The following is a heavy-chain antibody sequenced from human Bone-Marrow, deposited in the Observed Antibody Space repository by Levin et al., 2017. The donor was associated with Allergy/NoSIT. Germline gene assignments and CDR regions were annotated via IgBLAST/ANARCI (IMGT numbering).Heavy chain of an antibody. J-gene: IGHJ6*03. D-gene: IGHD5-18*01. CDR2: INPYSGGT. CDR3: ARAPYSYGYGDYYYMDV. V-gene: IGHV1-2*02. CDR1: GYTFTGYY. Sequence: PKASVKVSCKASGYTFTGYYMHWVRQAPGQGLEWMGWINPYSGGTNDAQKFQGRVTMTRDTSISTAYMELSRLRSDDTAVYYCARAPYSYGYGDYYYMDVWGKGTTVTVSS.